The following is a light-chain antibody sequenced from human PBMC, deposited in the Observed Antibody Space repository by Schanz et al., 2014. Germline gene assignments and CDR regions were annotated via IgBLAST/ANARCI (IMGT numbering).Light chain of an antibody. V-gene: IGLV2-14*01. J-gene: IGLJ3*02. CDR1: SSDVGGYNY. CDR2: DVS. CDR3: ISYTSSSTSDWV. Sequence: QSALTQPASVSGSPGQSITISCTGTSSDVGGYNYVSWYQQHPGKAPKLMIYDVSNRPSGVSNRFSGSKSGNTASLTISGLQAEDEADYYCISYTSSSTSDWVFGGGTKVTVL.